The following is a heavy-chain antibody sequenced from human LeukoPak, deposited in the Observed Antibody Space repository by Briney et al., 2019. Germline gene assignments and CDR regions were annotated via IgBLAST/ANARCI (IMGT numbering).Heavy chain of an antibody. CDR1: GFTVSNYG. CDR2: ISSSSDAI. J-gene: IGHJ4*02. V-gene: IGHV3-48*02. Sequence: GGSLRLSCAASGFTVSNYGMDWVHQAPGERLVWVSYISSSSDAIYYADSVKGRFTISRDNAENSLYLQLNSLRDEDTAVYYCARSMRRGYDYWGQETLVTVSS. CDR3: ARSMRRGYDY. D-gene: IGHD2/OR15-2a*01.